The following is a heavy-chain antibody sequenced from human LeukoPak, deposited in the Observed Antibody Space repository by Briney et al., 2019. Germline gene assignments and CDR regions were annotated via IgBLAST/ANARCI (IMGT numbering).Heavy chain of an antibody. Sequence: PSETLSLTCPVSVGSIRNHYWSWIRQPPAQGLAWIGYIHYSGSTNYNPSLNSRVTISVDTSKDQFSLQLSSVTAADTGVYYCARSQAPYDFWSGYYKRNYFDYWGQGTLVTVSS. CDR1: VGSIRNHY. D-gene: IGHD3-3*01. V-gene: IGHV4-59*11. CDR3: ARSQAPYDFWSGYYKRNYFDY. J-gene: IGHJ4*02. CDR2: IHYSGST.